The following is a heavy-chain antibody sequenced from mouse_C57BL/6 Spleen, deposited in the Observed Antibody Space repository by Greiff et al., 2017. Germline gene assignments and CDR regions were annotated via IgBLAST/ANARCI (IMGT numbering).Heavy chain of an antibody. CDR1: GYTFTGSW. V-gene: IGHV1-9*01. J-gene: IGHJ4*01. CDR3: AAYEYDGSGYALDY. D-gene: IGHD2-4*01. CDR2: IFPGSGST. Sequence: QVQLQQSGAELMKPGASVKLSCKATGYTFTGSWIEWVKQRPGHGLEWIGEIFPGSGSTNYNEKFKGKATFTADTSSNTAYMLHSSLTTDDAAIVYCAAYEYDGSGYALDYWGQGTSVTVSS.